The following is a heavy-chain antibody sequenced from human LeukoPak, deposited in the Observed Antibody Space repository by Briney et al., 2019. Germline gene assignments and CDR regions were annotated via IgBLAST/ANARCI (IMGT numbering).Heavy chain of an antibody. D-gene: IGHD3-16*02. CDR1: GFTFNRYA. CDR3: ATEWGNYDYVWGSYRPYYFDY. CDR2: ISGSGGST. Sequence: GGSLRLSCAASGFTFNRYAMNWVRQAPGKGLEWVSAISGSGGSTYYADSVKGRFTISRDNSKNTLYLRMNSLRAEDTAVYYCATEWGNYDYVWGSYRPYYFDYWGQGTLVTVSS. V-gene: IGHV3-23*01. J-gene: IGHJ4*02.